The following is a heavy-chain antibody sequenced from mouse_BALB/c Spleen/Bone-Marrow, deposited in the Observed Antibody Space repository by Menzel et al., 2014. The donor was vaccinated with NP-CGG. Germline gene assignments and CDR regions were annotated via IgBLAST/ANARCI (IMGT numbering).Heavy chain of an antibody. J-gene: IGHJ2*01. Sequence: VKLVESGPGILQPSQTLSLTCSFSGFSLSTSGMSIGWIRQPSGRGLEWLAHLWWNDDKYYNPALKSRLTISKDTSNNQVFLKIAGVVTADTATYYCARNNFGNYFDYWGQGTTLTVSS. CDR3: ARNNFGNYFDY. CDR2: LWWNDDK. D-gene: IGHD2-1*01. V-gene: IGHV8-5*01. CDR1: GFSLSTSGMS.